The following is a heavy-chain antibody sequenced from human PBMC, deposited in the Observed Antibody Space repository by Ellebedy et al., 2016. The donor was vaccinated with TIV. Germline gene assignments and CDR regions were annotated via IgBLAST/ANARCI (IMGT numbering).Heavy chain of an antibody. CDR1: GFSVSGND. V-gene: IGHV3-48*02. CDR2: ISGRSSTT. Sequence: GESLKISCAASGFSVSGNDMNWVRQAPGKGLEWVSYISGRSSTTYYADSVKGRFTISRDNAKNSLYLQMNSLRDEDTAVYYCAREDSSGWYGFFGLGMDVWGQGTTVTVSS. D-gene: IGHD6-19*01. CDR3: AREDSSGWYGFFGLGMDV. J-gene: IGHJ6*02.